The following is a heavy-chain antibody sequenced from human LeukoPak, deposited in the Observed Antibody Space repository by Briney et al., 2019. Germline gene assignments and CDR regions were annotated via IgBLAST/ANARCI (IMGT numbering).Heavy chain of an antibody. D-gene: IGHD4-17*01. CDR1: GFTFDDYA. CDR2: ISWNSGSI. V-gene: IGHV3-9*01. Sequence: GGSLRLSCAASGFTFDDYAMHWVRQAPGKGLEWVSGISWNSGSIGYADSVKGRFTISRDNAKNSLYLQMNSLRAEDTALYYCTRDPHAGGAVTPVWGQGTLVTVSS. CDR3: TRDPHAGGAVTPV. J-gene: IGHJ4*02.